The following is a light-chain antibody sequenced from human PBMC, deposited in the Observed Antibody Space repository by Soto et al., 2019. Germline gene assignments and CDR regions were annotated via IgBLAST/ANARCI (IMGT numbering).Light chain of an antibody. J-gene: IGKJ1*01. CDR2: GAS. Sequence: EIVLTPSPGTPSLSPGGKATLSCRASQSVSSSYLAWYQQKPGQAPRLLIYGASSRATGIPDRFSGSGSGTDFTLTISRLEPEDFAVYYCQQYNSSPGTFGQGTKVEIK. CDR1: QSVSSSY. CDR3: QQYNSSPGT. V-gene: IGKV3-20*01.